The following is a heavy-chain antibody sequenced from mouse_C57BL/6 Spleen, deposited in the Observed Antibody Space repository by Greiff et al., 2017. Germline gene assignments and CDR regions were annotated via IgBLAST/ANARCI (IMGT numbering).Heavy chain of an antibody. J-gene: IGHJ2*01. Sequence: EVQLVESEGGLVQPGSSMKLSCTASGFTFSDYYMAWVRQVPEKGLEWVANINYDGSSTYYLDSLKSRFIISRDNAKNILYLQMSSLKSEDTATDYCARVRQLRLFDYWGQGTTLTVSS. V-gene: IGHV5-16*01. CDR2: INYDGSST. CDR3: ARVRQLRLFDY. D-gene: IGHD3-2*02. CDR1: GFTFSDYY.